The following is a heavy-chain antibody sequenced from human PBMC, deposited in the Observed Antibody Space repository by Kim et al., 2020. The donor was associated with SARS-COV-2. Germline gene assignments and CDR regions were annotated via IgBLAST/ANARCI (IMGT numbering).Heavy chain of an antibody. CDR2: ISSSSSTI. D-gene: IGHD3-9*01. J-gene: IGHJ4*02. Sequence: GGSLRLSCAASGFTFSSYSMNWVRQAPGKGLEWVSYISSSSSTIYYADSVKGRFTISRDNAKNSLYLQMNSLRDEDTAVYYCARQAPPKRGRYFDWLLRGHFDYWGQGTLVTVSS. V-gene: IGHV3-48*02. CDR1: GFTFSSYS. CDR3: ARQAPPKRGRYFDWLLRGHFDY.